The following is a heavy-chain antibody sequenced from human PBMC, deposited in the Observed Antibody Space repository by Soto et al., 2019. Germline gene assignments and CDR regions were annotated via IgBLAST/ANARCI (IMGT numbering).Heavy chain of an antibody. Sequence: QVQLQESGPGLVKPSGTLSLTCAVSGGSISSSNWWSWVRQPPGKGLEWIGEIYHSGSTNYNPSLKSRVTISVDKSKNQFSLKLSSVTAADTAVYYCAGLKPGYDSIDYYYYGMDVWGQGTTVTVSS. V-gene: IGHV4-4*02. CDR1: GGSISSSNW. J-gene: IGHJ6*02. D-gene: IGHD5-12*01. CDR2: IYHSGST. CDR3: AGLKPGYDSIDYYYYGMDV.